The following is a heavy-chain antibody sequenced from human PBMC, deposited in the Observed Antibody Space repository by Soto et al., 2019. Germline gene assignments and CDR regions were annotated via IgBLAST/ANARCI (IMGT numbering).Heavy chain of an antibody. V-gene: IGHV3-23*01. CDR1: GFTFTSNA. CDR2: ISGSGGST. D-gene: IGHD6-13*01. J-gene: IGHJ6*02. Sequence: GGSLRLSCAASGFTFTSNAMNWVRQAPGKGLEWVSGISGSGGSTNYADSVKGRFTISRDNSKNTLYLQMNSLRAEDTAVYYCARDQAAGTYYYYGMDVWGQGTTVTVSS. CDR3: ARDQAAGTYYYYGMDV.